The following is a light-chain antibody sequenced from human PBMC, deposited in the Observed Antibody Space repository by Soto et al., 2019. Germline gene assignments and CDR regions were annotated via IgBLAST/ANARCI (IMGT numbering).Light chain of an antibody. J-gene: IGKJ1*01. CDR3: QHFNRYWGT. V-gene: IGKV1-5*01. Sequence: DIQMTQSPSTLSSSVGDRVTITCRASQSISSWLAWYQQKPGQAPKLLIYDASTLESGVPTRFSGSGSGTEFTLTISSLQPDDSATYCCQHFNRYWGTFGQGTKVEIK. CDR1: QSISSW. CDR2: DAS.